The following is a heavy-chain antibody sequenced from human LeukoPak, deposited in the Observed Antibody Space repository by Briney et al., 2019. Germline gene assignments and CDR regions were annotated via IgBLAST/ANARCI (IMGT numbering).Heavy chain of an antibody. D-gene: IGHD4-23*01. CDR3: AKDPRYGANA. CDR1: GVPFNTYD. CDR2: ISGSGDNT. J-gene: IGHJ5*02. V-gene: IGHV3-23*01. Sequence: GETLTLTCTVSGVPFNTYDMSWIRQPPGKGLEWISVISGSGDNTYYADSVKGRFTISRDNSKNTVYLQMNSLIVEDTAVYSCAKDPRYGANAWGQGTLVIVSS.